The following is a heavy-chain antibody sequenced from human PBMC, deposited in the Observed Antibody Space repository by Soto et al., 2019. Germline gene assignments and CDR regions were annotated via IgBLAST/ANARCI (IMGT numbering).Heavy chain of an antibody. J-gene: IGHJ5*02. Sequence: GGSLRLSCAASGFTFSNAWINWVRQAPGKGLEWVAVIWYDGSNKYYADSVKGRFTISRDNSKNTLYLQMNSLRAEDTAVYYCARDRQVQGFAPWGQGTLVTVSS. CDR1: GFTFSNAW. CDR2: IWYDGSNK. D-gene: IGHD3-10*01. V-gene: IGHV3-33*08. CDR3: ARDRQVQGFAP.